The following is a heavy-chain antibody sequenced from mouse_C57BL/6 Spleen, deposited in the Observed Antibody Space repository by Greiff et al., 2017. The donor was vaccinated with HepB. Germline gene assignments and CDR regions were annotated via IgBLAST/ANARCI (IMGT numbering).Heavy chain of an antibody. D-gene: IGHD1-1*01. CDR2: IDPSDSYT. CDR1: GYTFTSYW. CDR3: ANYYSYAMDY. J-gene: IGHJ4*01. V-gene: IGHV1-50*01. Sequence: QVQLQQPGAELVKPGASVKLSCKASGYTFTSYWMQWVKQRPGQGLEWIGEIDPSDSYTNYNQKFKGKATLTVDTSSSTAYMQRSSLTSEDSAVYYCANYYSYAMDYWGQGTSVTVSS.